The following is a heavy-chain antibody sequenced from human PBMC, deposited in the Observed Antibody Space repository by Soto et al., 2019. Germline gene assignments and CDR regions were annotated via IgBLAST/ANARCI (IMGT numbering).Heavy chain of an antibody. D-gene: IGHD3-10*01. V-gene: IGHV4-39*07. Sequence: SETLSLTCTVSGGSISSSSYYWGWIRQPPGKGLEWIGSIYYSGSTNYNPSLKSRVTISVDTSKNQFSLKLSSVTAADTAVYYCARGGGAWFGINWFDPWGQGTLVTVSS. CDR3: ARGGGAWFGINWFDP. J-gene: IGHJ5*02. CDR1: GGSISSSSYY. CDR2: IYYSGST.